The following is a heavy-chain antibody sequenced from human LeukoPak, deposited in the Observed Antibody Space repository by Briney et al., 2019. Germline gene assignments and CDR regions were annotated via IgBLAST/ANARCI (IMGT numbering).Heavy chain of an antibody. D-gene: IGHD3-22*01. V-gene: IGHV1-18*01. CDR1: GYTFTSYG. Sequence: ASVKVSCKASGYTFTSYGISWVRQAPGQGLEWMGWISAYNGNTNYAQKLQGRVTMTTDTSTSTAYMELRSLRSDDTAVYYCARYYYDSSGPSRGFDYWGQGTLVTVSS. CDR3: ARYYYDSSGPSRGFDY. J-gene: IGHJ4*02. CDR2: ISAYNGNT.